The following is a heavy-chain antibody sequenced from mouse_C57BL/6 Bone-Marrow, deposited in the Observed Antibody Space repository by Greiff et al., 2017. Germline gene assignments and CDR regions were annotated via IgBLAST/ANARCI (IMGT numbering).Heavy chain of an antibody. CDR1: GYTFTSYG. V-gene: IGHV1-81*01. J-gene: IGHJ3*01. CDR2: IYPRRGNT. D-gene: IGHD2-3*01. Sequence: QVQLQQSGAELARPGASVKLSCKASGYTFTSYGISWVKQRTGQGLEWIGEIYPRRGNTYYNEKFKGKATLTADKSSSTAYMELRSLTSEDSAVYFGARYDDGYYWFAYWGQGTLVTVSA. CDR3: ARYDDGYYWFAY.